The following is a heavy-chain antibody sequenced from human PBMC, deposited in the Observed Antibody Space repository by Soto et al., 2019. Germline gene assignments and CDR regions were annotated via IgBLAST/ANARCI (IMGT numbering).Heavy chain of an antibody. CDR2: ISPIFGTP. V-gene: IGHV1-69*01. Sequence: QVQLVQSGAEVKKPGSSVTVSCKASGGTFSSYTISWVRQAPGQGLEWMAGISPIFGTPIYAQKFQDRVTNTADDSTMTAYMEMNRLTSEDTGVYYRARVVVGNRLSLDYWVQGTLVTISS. CDR3: ARVVVGNRLSLDY. CDR1: GGTFSSYT. D-gene: IGHD1-26*01. J-gene: IGHJ4*02.